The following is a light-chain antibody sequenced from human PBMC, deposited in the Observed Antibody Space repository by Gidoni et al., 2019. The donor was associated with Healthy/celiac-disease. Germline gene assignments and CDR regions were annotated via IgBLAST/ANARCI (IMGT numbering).Light chain of an antibody. V-gene: IGKV4-1*01. J-gene: IGKJ1*01. CDR2: WAS. Sequence: DIVMTRSPDSLAASLGERATITCKSSQSVLYSSNNKNYLAWYQQKPGQPPKLLIYWASTRESGVPDRFSGSGSGTDFTLTISSLQAEDVAVYYCQQDYSTPPTFGQGTKVEIK. CDR1: QSVLYSSNNKNY. CDR3: QQDYSTPPT.